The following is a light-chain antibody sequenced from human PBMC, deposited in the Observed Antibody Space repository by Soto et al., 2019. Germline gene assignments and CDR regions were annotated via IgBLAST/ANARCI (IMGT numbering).Light chain of an antibody. J-gene: IGKJ2*01. CDR2: AAS. V-gene: IGKV1-39*01. Sequence: DIQMTQSPSSLSASVGDRVTITCRASQSISSYLNWYQQKPGKAPKLLIYAASSLQSGVPSRFRGSGSGTVFPLPISSLQPEDFATYNGQHSYSTPYIFGQGTKLEIK. CDR1: QSISSY. CDR3: QHSYSTPYI.